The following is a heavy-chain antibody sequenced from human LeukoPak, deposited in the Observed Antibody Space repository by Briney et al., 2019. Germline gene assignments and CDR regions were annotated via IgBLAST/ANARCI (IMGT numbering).Heavy chain of an antibody. CDR2: ISSSSSYI. CDR3: ARAGGAAAGTSWFDP. Sequence: GGSLRLSCAASGFTFSSYSIYWVRQAPGKGLEWVSSISSSSSYIYYADSVKGRFTISRDNAKNSLYLQMNSLRAEDTAVYYCARAGGAAAGTSWFDPWGQGTLVTVSS. D-gene: IGHD6-13*01. CDR1: GFTFSSYS. V-gene: IGHV3-21*01. J-gene: IGHJ5*02.